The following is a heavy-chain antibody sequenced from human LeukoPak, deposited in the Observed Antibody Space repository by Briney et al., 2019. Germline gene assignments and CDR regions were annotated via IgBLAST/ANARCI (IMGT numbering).Heavy chain of an antibody. CDR2: ISGSGGST. D-gene: IGHD3-22*01. Sequence: GASLRLSCAASGFTFSSYVMSWVRQAPGKGLEWVSAISGSGGSTYYADSVKGRFTISRDNSKNTLYLQMNSLRAEDTAVYYCAKDRASSGYYHDYWGQGTLVTVSS. CDR1: GFTFSSYV. J-gene: IGHJ4*02. V-gene: IGHV3-23*01. CDR3: AKDRASSGYYHDY.